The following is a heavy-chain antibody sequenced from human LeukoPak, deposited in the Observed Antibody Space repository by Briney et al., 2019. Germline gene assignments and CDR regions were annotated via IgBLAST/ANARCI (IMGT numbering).Heavy chain of an antibody. V-gene: IGHV3-48*04. CDR1: GFTFSIYS. CDR3: ARDPYSGNYGNYYYYYMDV. J-gene: IGHJ6*03. CDR2: ISSSGSTI. Sequence: GGSLRLSCAASGFTFSIYSMNWVRQSPGKGLEWVSHISSSGSTIYYADSVKGRFTISRDNAKNSLYLQMNSLGPEDTAVYYCARDPYSGNYGNYYYYYMDVWGKGTTVTISS. D-gene: IGHD1-26*01.